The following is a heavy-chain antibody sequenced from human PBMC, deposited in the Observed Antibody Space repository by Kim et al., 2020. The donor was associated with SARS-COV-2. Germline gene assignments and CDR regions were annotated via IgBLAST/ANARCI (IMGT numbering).Heavy chain of an antibody. J-gene: IGHJ4*02. CDR3: TRDLKDAYYYGSGPGY. D-gene: IGHD3-10*01. V-gene: IGHV3-49*02. Sequence: SVKGRFTISRDDSKSIAYLQMNSLKTEDTAVYYCTRDLKDAYYYGSGPGYWGQGTLVTVSS.